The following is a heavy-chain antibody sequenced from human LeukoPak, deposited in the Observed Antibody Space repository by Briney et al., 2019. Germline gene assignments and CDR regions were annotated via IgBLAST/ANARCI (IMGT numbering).Heavy chain of an antibody. CDR2: ISWNSGSI. CDR1: GFTFDDYA. D-gene: IGHD3-9*01. V-gene: IGHV3-9*01. Sequence: SLRLSCAASGFTFDDYAMHWVRQAPGKGLEWVSGISWNSGSIGYADSVKGRFTISRDNAKNSLYLQMNSLRAEDTALYYCAKSRYFDWLLPNFDYWGQGTLVTVSS. J-gene: IGHJ4*02. CDR3: AKSRYFDWLLPNFDY.